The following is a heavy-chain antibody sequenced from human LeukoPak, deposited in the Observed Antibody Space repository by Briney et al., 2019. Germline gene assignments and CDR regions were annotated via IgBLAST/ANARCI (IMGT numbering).Heavy chain of an antibody. CDR3: ARGRGVIFGVVITNWFDP. CDR2: IYYSGST. CDR1: GGSVSSGSYY. J-gene: IGHJ5*02. Sequence: PSETLSLTCTVSGGSVSSGSYYWRWIRQPPGKGLEWIGYIYYSGSTNYNPSLKSRVTISVDTSKNQFSLKLSSVTAADTAVYYCARGRGVIFGVVITNWFDPWGQGTLVTVSS. D-gene: IGHD3-3*01. V-gene: IGHV4-61*01.